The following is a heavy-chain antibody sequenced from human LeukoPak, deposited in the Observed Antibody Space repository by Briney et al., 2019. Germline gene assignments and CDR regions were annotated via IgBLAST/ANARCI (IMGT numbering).Heavy chain of an antibody. CDR1: GGTFSSYA. Sequence: GASVKVSCKASGGTFSSYAIGWVRQAPGQGLEWMGGIIPIFGTANYAQKFQGRVTITADKSTSTAYMELSSLRSEDTAVYYCASRGIVGATGDDYWGQGTLVTVSS. V-gene: IGHV1-69*06. J-gene: IGHJ4*02. D-gene: IGHD1-26*01. CDR3: ASRGIVGATGDDY. CDR2: IIPIFGTA.